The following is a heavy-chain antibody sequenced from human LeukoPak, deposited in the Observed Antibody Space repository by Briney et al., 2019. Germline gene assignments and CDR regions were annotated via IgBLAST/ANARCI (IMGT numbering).Heavy chain of an antibody. CDR1: GYSISSGYY. D-gene: IGHD1-1*01. J-gene: IGHJ3*02. V-gene: IGHV4-38-2*02. Sequence: SETLSLTCTVSGYSISSGYYWGWIRQPPGKGLEWIGSIYHSGSTYYNPSLKSRVTISVDTSKNQFSLKLSSVTAADTAVYYCARVREDPWNSAPHTFDIWGQGTMVTVSS. CDR2: IYHSGST. CDR3: ARVREDPWNSAPHTFDI.